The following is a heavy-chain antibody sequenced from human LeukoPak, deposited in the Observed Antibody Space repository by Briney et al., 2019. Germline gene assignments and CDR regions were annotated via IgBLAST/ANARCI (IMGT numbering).Heavy chain of an antibody. D-gene: IGHD1-26*01. J-gene: IGHJ3*02. CDR1: GYIFTGYY. V-gene: IGHV1-2*02. CDR3: ARCPSGYDDFDI. Sequence: ASVKVSCKASGYIFTGYYMHWVRQAPGQGLEWMGWINPNSGGTSYAQKFQGRVTMTRDTSISTAYMELSRLRSDDTAVYYCARCPSGYDDFDIWGQGTMVTVSS. CDR2: INPNSGGT.